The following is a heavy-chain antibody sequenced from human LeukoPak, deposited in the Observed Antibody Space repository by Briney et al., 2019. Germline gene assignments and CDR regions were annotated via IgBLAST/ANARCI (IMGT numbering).Heavy chain of an antibody. CDR1: GFTISNKW. Sequence: GGSLRVSCAASGFTISNKWTQWVRQVSGKGLVWVSRISGDGSSTDYADSVKGRAIVSRDNAKNTLYLQMNSPRAEDTAVYYCVIQISGVVYWGQGTLVTVSS. D-gene: IGHD3-3*01. V-gene: IGHV3-74*01. J-gene: IGHJ4*02. CDR3: VIQISGVVY. CDR2: ISGDGSST.